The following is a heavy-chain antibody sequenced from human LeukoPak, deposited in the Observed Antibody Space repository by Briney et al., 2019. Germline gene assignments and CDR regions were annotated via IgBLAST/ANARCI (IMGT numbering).Heavy chain of an antibody. CDR2: IYYSGST. J-gene: IGHJ4*02. Sequence: SQTLSLTCTVSGGSTSSGDYYWSWIRQPPGKDLEWIGYIYYSGSTYYNPSLKSRVTISVDTSKNQFSLKLSSVTAADTAVYYCARKSVDSSARAFDYWGQGTLVTVSS. CDR1: GGSTSSGDYY. D-gene: IGHD3-22*01. V-gene: IGHV4-30-4*01. CDR3: ARKSVDSSARAFDY.